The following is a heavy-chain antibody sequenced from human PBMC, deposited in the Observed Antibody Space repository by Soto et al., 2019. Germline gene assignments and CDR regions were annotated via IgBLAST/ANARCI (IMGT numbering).Heavy chain of an antibody. CDR1: GGSLSSHY. V-gene: IGHV4-59*11. CDR3: ARGGWSLDI. J-gene: IGHJ4*02. CDR2: IYYSGST. Sequence: QVQLQESGPGLVKPSETLSLTCTVSGGSLSSHYWTWIRQPPGKGLEWIGYIYYSGSTNYNPSLTSRVHMSVDTSKNQFSLNLASVTAADTALYYCARGGWSLDIWGQGNLVTVSS. D-gene: IGHD6-19*01.